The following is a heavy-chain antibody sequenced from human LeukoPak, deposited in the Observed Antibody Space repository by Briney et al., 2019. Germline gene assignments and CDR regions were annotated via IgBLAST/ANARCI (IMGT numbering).Heavy chain of an antibody. CDR3: ARHGYDILTGYYKNYYFDY. J-gene: IGHJ4*02. Sequence: GESLRISCKGSGYSFTSYWISWVRQMPGKGLEWMGRIDPSDSYTNYSPSSQGHVTISADKSISTAYLQWSSLKASDTAMYYCARHGYDILTGYYKNYYFDYWGQGTLVTVSS. V-gene: IGHV5-10-1*01. D-gene: IGHD3-9*01. CDR2: IDPSDSYT. CDR1: GYSFTSYW.